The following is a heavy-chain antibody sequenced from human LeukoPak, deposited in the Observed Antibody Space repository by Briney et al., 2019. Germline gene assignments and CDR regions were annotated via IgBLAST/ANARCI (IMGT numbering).Heavy chain of an antibody. CDR1: GYSFTNYW. D-gene: IGHD5-12*01. J-gene: IGHJ4*02. V-gene: IGHV5-51*01. Sequence: GESLKISCQVSGYSFTNYWIGWVRPMPGKGLESMGIIYPADSDTTYSPSFQGQVTISADKSISTVYLQWSSLKASDTAMYYCAKQGGYSGYPDTFDYWGQGTLATVSS. CDR3: AKQGGYSGYPDTFDY. CDR2: IYPADSDT.